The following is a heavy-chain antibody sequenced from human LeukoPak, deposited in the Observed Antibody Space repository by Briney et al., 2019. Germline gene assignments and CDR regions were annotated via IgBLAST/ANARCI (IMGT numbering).Heavy chain of an antibody. CDR3: ATTGQLVPDYYHYYMDV. Sequence: GASVKVSCKASGYTFTGYYMHWVRQPPAQGLEWMGGIIPFLGTPNYAQKFQGRVTITTDESTSTAYMEVSSLTSEDTAVYYCATTGQLVPDYYHYYMDVWGLGTTVTVSS. CDR2: IIPFLGTP. CDR1: GYTFTGYY. J-gene: IGHJ6*03. V-gene: IGHV1-69*16. D-gene: IGHD6-6*01.